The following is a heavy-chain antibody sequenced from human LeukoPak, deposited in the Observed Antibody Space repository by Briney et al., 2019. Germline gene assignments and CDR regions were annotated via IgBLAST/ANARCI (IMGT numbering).Heavy chain of an antibody. D-gene: IGHD1-7*01. CDR1: GDSVSSNSAA. V-gene: IGHV6-1*01. Sequence: SQTLSLTCAFSGDSVSSNSAAWNWITQSPSRGLEWLGRTYYRNKLYNDYAVSVKSRITINPDTSKNQFSLQLNSVTPEDTAVYYCAAERGYNWNYVRLDYWCQGTLVIVSS. J-gene: IGHJ4*02. CDR3: AAERGYNWNYVRLDY. CDR2: TYYRNKLYN.